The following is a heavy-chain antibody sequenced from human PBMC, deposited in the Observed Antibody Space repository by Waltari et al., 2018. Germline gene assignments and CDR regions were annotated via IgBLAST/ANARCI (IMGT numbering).Heavy chain of an antibody. CDR2: IIPIFGTA. Sequence: QVQLVQSGAEVKKPGSSVKVSCKASGGTFSSYAISWVRQAPGQGLEWMGGIIPIFGTANYAQKFQGRVTITADESTSTAYMELSSLRSEDTAVYYCARDWVGYCSGGSCYGRHYFDYWGQGTLVTVSS. CDR3: ARDWVGYCSGGSCYGRHYFDY. D-gene: IGHD2-15*01. CDR1: GGTFSSYA. V-gene: IGHV1-69*13. J-gene: IGHJ4*02.